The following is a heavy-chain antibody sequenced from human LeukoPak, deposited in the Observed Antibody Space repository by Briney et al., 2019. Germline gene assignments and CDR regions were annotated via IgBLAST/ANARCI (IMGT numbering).Heavy chain of an antibody. J-gene: IGHJ4*02. CDR1: GFTFSSYA. CDR3: ASGPGSIAAADPFDY. CDR2: INAGNGNT. D-gene: IGHD6-13*01. Sequence: GGSLRLSCAASGFTFSSYAMHWVRQAPGQRLEWMGWINAGNGNTKYSQKFQGRVTITRDTSASTAYMELSSLRSEDTAVYYCASGPGSIAAADPFDYWGQGTLVTVSS. V-gene: IGHV1-3*01.